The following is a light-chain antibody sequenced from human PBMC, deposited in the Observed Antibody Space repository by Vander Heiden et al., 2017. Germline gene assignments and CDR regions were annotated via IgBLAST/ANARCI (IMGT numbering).Light chain of an antibody. Sequence: QSALTQPASVSGSPGKSITISCTGTSSDVGSYNHGSWYQQHPGKGPKLMIYEVSKRPSGVSNRFSGSKSGNTASLTISGRQAEDEADYYCCSYAGSSTPYVFGTGTKVTGL. CDR2: EVS. J-gene: IGLJ1*01. CDR3: CSYAGSSTPYV. V-gene: IGLV2-23*02. CDR1: SSDVGSYNH.